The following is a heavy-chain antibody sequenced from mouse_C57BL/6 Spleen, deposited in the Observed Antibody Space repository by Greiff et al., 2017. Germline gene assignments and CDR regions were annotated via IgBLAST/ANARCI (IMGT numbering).Heavy chain of an antibody. D-gene: IGHD2-3*01. Sequence: EVKLLESGPGLVKPSQSLSLTCSVTGYSITSGYFWNWIRQFPGNKLEWMGYISYDGSNNYNPSLKNRISITRDTSKNQFFLKLNSVTTEDTATYYCARGRNDGYYLDYWGQGTTLTVSS. V-gene: IGHV3-6*01. J-gene: IGHJ2*01. CDR2: ISYDGSN. CDR1: GYSITSGYF. CDR3: ARGRNDGYYLDY.